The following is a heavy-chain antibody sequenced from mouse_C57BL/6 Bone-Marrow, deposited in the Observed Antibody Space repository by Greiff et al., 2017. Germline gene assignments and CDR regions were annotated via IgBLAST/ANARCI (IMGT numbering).Heavy chain of an antibody. CDR2: ISSGGSYT. D-gene: IGHD1-1*01. Sequence: EVKLVESGGDLMKPGGSLKLSCAASGFTFSSYGMSWVRQTPDKRLEWVATISSGGSYTYYPDSVKGRFTISRDNAKNTLYLQMSSLKSEDTAMYYCARYYYDYFDYWGQGTTLTVSS. J-gene: IGHJ2*01. CDR1: GFTFSSYG. CDR3: ARYYYDYFDY. V-gene: IGHV5-6*02.